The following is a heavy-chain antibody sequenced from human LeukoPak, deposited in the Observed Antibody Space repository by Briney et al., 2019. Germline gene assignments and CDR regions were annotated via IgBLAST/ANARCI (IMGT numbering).Heavy chain of an antibody. D-gene: IGHD1/OR15-1a*01. CDR2: ISAYNFNV. CDR1: GYTFTTFG. CDR3: AREEQFYYMDV. V-gene: IGHV1-18*01. Sequence: ASVNVSCKTSGYTFTTFGLSWVRQAPGQGLEWMGWISAYNFNVKYAQKFQGRATMTADTSTNTAYMELRSLRSDDTAVYYCAREEQFYYMDVWGKGTTVTVSS. J-gene: IGHJ6*03.